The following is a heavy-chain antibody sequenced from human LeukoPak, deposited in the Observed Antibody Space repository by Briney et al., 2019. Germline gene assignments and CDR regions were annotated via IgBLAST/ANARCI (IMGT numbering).Heavy chain of an antibody. CDR2: INSDGSST. Sequence: PGWSLRLSCAASGFTFSSYWMHWVRQAPGKGLVWVSRINSDGSSTSYGDSVKGRFTISRDSAKNTLYLEMNSLRAEDTAVYYCARDSSGRSLDYWGQGTLVTVSS. V-gene: IGHV3-74*01. J-gene: IGHJ4*02. CDR3: ARDSSGRSLDY. D-gene: IGHD3-22*01. CDR1: GFTFSSYW.